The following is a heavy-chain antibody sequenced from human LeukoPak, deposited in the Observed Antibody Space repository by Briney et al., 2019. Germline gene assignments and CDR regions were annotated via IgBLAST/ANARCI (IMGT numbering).Heavy chain of an antibody. CDR1: GYSFTSSW. J-gene: IGHJ4*02. D-gene: IGHD1-26*01. CDR3: ARRHHEWELLDY. V-gene: IGHV5-51*01. CDR2: IYPGDSDT. Sequence: GESLKISCKGSGYSFTSSWIGWVRQMPGKGLEWVGIIYPGDSDTRYSPSFQGQVTISADKSITTAYLQWSSPKASDTAMYYCARRHHEWELLDYWGQGTLVTVSS.